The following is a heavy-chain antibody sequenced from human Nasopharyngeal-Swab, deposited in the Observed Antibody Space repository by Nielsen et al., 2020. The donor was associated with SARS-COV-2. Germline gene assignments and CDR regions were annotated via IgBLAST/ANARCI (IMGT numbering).Heavy chain of an antibody. Sequence: GESLKISCAASGFTFRSYSMNWVRQAPGKGLEWVSSISSSSSYIYYADSVKGRFTISRDNAKNSLYLQMNSLRAEDTAVYYCARDRRGGSYSSFDYWGQGTLVTVSS. CDR3: ARDRRGGSYSSFDY. J-gene: IGHJ4*02. CDR1: GFTFRSYS. D-gene: IGHD1-26*01. V-gene: IGHV3-21*01. CDR2: ISSSSSYI.